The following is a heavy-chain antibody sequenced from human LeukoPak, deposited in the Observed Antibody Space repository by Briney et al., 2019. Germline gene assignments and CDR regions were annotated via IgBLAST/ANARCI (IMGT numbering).Heavy chain of an antibody. D-gene: IGHD3-10*01. CDR3: ARDLSGDRGAFDI. CDR1: GFTFSNYG. V-gene: IGHV3-30*03. Sequence: GGSLRLSCAASGFTFSNYGMSWVRQAPGKGLEWVAVISYDGSNKYYADSVKGRFTISRDNAKNSLYLQMNSLRAEDTAVYYCARDLSGDRGAFDIWGQGTMVTVSS. CDR2: ISYDGSNK. J-gene: IGHJ3*02.